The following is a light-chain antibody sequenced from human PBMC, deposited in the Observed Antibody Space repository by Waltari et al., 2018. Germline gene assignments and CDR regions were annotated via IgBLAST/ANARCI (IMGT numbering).Light chain of an antibody. CDR1: QSFTNY. CDR3: QQRRDWPLT. J-gene: IGKJ4*01. CDR2: DTS. V-gene: IGKV3-11*01. Sequence: EIVLTQSPAILSLSPGERASLSCRASQSFTNYLTWYQQKPCQAPRLLIYDTSIRATGIPARFSGSGFGTDFTLTISSLEPEDFAVYYCQQRRDWPLTFGGGTKVEIK.